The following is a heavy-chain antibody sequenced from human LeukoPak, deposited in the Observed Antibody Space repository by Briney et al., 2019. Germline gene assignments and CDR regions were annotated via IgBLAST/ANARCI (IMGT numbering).Heavy chain of an antibody. V-gene: IGHV3-9*01. CDR2: ISWNSGSI. Sequence: GGSLRLSCAASGFTFDDYAMHWVRQAPGKGLEWVSGISWNSGSIGYADSVKGRFTISRDNAKNSLYLQMNSLRAEDTAFYYCARIGYSSSSFDYWGQGTLVTVSS. J-gene: IGHJ4*02. CDR3: ARIGYSSSSFDY. D-gene: IGHD6-6*01. CDR1: GFTFDDYA.